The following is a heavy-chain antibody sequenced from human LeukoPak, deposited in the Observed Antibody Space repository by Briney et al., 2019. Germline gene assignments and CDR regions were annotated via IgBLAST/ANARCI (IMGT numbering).Heavy chain of an antibody. V-gene: IGHV3-23*01. CDR1: GFTFSSYA. D-gene: IGHD5-12*01. Sequence: GSLRLSCAASGFTFSSYAMTWVRQAPGKGLEWVSTISGGGGSTNYTDSVKGRFTISRDNSKNTLYLQMNSLRAEDTAVYYCAKASSGYDEYNWFDPWGQGTLVTVSS. J-gene: IGHJ5*02. CDR3: AKASSGYDEYNWFDP. CDR2: ISGGGGST.